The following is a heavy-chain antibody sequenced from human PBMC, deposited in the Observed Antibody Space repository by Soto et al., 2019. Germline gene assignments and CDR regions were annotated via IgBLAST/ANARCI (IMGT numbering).Heavy chain of an antibody. CDR1: GGTFSSYA. Sequence: QVQLVQSGAEVKKPGSSVKVSCKASGGTFSSYAISWVRQAPGQGLEWMGGIIPIFGTANYAQKFQGRVTITADESTSTASRELSSLRSEDTAVYYCARGGGGMSSNPIDYWGQGTLVTVSS. D-gene: IGHD3-16*01. CDR2: IIPIFGTA. J-gene: IGHJ4*02. CDR3: ARGGGGMSSNPIDY. V-gene: IGHV1-69*12.